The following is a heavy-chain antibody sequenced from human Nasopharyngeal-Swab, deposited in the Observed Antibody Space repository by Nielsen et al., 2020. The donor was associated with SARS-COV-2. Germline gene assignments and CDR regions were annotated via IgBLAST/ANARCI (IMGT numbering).Heavy chain of an antibody. CDR2: ITYNGNT. CDR3: ASGHTNGYPYHSYYYMDV. V-gene: IGHV4-30-4*01. D-gene: IGHD2-8*01. Sequence: WIRQPPGKGLEWIAFITYNGNTYYDPSLKSRVSLSLDKSGNQISLNLTAVTAADTAVYYCASGHTNGYPYHSYYYMDVWGKGTTVTVSS. J-gene: IGHJ6*03.